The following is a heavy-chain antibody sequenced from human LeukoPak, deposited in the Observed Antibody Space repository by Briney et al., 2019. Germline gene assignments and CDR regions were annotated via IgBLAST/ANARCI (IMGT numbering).Heavy chain of an antibody. D-gene: IGHD2-2*01. CDR1: GYTFTSYD. V-gene: IGHV1-8*01. CDR2: MNPNSGNT. CDR3: ARGVSVYCSSTSCYLAFDY. J-gene: IGHJ4*02. Sequence: ASVKVSCKASGYTFTSYDINWVRRATGQGLEWMGWMNPNSGNTGYAQKFQGRVTMTRNTSISTAYMELSSLRSEDTAVYYCARGVSVYCSSTSCYLAFDYWGQGTLVTVSS.